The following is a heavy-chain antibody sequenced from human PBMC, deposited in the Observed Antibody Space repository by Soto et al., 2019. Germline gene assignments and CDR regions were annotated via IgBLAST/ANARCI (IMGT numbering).Heavy chain of an antibody. J-gene: IGHJ6*02. CDR2: MNPNSGNT. D-gene: IGHD4-4*01. Sequence: QVQLVQSGAEVKKPGASVKVSCKASGYTFTSYDINWVRQATGQGLEWMGWMNPNSGNTGYAHKVQGRVTMTRNTSISKAYKGLRSRRSDDTAVYYCARDPSSIYSQYYYYGMDVWGQGTTVTASS. CDR3: ARDPSSIYSQYYYYGMDV. V-gene: IGHV1-8*01. CDR1: GYTFTSYD.